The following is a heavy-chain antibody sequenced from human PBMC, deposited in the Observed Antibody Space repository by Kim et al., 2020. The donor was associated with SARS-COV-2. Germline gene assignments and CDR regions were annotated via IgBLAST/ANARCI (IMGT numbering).Heavy chain of an antibody. J-gene: IGHJ4*02. CDR3: AKAPVIPKVAVAGIIGFDY. D-gene: IGHD6-19*01. CDR1: GFSFGTYA. Sequence: GGSLRLSCAASGFSFGTYAMSWVRQAPGRGLEWISSITGSGGTTYYADSVKGRFTMSRDNSKNTLYLQMSSLRAEDTAVYYCAKAPVIPKVAVAGIIGFDYWGQGTLVTVSS. V-gene: IGHV3-23*01. CDR2: ITGSGGTT.